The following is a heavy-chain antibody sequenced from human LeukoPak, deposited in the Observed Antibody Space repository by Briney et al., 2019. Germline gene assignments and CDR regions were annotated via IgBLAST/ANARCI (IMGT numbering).Heavy chain of an antibody. CDR2: ICGSGGST. Sequence: PGGTLTLSCEASGFTFSTYGINWLRQAPGKGLEWVSAICGSGGSTYYADSVKGRFTISRDNSKNTLWLQMNSLKGEDTAVYYCAKDRAYYSDSSGYYLVRAYDYWGQGTLVTVSS. V-gene: IGHV3-23*01. CDR3: AKDRAYYSDSSGYYLVRAYDY. CDR1: GFTFSTYG. D-gene: IGHD3-22*01. J-gene: IGHJ4*02.